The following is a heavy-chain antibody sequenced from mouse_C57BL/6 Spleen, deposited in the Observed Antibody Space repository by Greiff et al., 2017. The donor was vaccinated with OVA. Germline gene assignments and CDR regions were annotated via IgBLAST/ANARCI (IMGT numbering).Heavy chain of an antibody. CDR3: ARDYYGNYEGWDLDY. J-gene: IGHJ2*01. Sequence: EVQLQQSGPELVKPGASVTISCKASGYSFTDYNMNWVKQSNGKSLEWIGVINPNYGTTSYNQKFKGKATLTVDPSSSTAYMQLNSLTSEDSAVYYCARDYYGNYEGWDLDYWGKGTTLTVSS. D-gene: IGHD2-1*01. V-gene: IGHV1-39*01. CDR2: INPNYGTT. CDR1: GYSFTDYN.